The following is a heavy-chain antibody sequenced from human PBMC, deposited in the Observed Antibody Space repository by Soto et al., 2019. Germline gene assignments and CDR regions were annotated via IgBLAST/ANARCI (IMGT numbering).Heavy chain of an antibody. CDR1: GFTFSSYA. CDR3: AKENGYSSSWFEFDY. J-gene: IGHJ4*02. CDR2: ISGSGGST. V-gene: IGHV3-23*01. D-gene: IGHD6-13*01. Sequence: EVQLLESGGGLVQPGGSLRLSCAASGFTFSSYAMSWVRQAPGKGLEWVSAISGSGGSTYYAASVKGRFTISRDNSKNTLYLKMNSLRAEDTAVYYCAKENGYSSSWFEFDYWGQGTLVTVSS.